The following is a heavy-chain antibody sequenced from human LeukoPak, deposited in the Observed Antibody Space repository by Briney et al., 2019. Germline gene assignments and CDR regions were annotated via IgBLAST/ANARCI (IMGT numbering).Heavy chain of an antibody. CDR3: TRHARSSSSETHYYYYMDV. J-gene: IGHJ6*03. V-gene: IGHV3-7*03. CDR2: IKQDGSEK. Sequence: PGGSLRLSCVASGFTFSSYWMSWVRQAPGKGLEWVANIKQDGSEKYYVDSVKGRFTISRDNAKNSLYLQMNSLKTEDTAVYYCTRHARSSSSETHYYYYMDVWGKGTTVTVSS. D-gene: IGHD6-6*01. CDR1: GFTFSSYW.